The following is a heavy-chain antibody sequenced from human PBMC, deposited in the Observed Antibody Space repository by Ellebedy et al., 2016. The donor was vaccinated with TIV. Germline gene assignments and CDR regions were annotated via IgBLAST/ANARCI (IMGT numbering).Heavy chain of an antibody. J-gene: IGHJ2*01. V-gene: IGHV5-10-1*01. CDR1: GYSFTNNW. CDR2: FDSVDSSI. D-gene: IGHD6-13*01. Sequence: GESLKISCEGSGYSFTNNWISWVRQMPGKGLEWMGIFDSVDSSIEYSPSFQGHVTISGDKSISTAYLQWSSLEASDTAMYYCARHGKGVAGYWFFDVWGRGTLVTVSS. CDR3: ARHGKGVAGYWFFDV.